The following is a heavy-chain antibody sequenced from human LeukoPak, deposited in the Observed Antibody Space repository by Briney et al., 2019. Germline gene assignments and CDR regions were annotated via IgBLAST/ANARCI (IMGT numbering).Heavy chain of an antibody. CDR3: AMVRGSYYSY. CDR1: GFTFSGSA. J-gene: IGHJ4*02. D-gene: IGHD3-10*01. Sequence: PGGSLRLSCAASGFTFSGSAMHWVRQASGKGLEWVGRIRSEANSYATAYAASVKGRFTISRDDSKNTAYLQMNSLKTEDTAVYYCAMVRGSYYSYWGQGTLVTVSS. V-gene: IGHV3-73*01. CDR2: IRSEANSYAT.